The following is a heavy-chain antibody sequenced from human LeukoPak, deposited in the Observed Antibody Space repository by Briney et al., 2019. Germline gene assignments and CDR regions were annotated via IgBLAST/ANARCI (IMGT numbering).Heavy chain of an antibody. D-gene: IGHD4-17*01. J-gene: IGHJ5*02. Sequence: SETLSLTCAVYGGSFSGYYWSWIRQPPGKGLEWIGEIDHSGSTNYNPSLKSRVTISVDTSKNQFSLKLSSVTAADTAVYYCARGLGYGDYEARMFIGDWFDPWGQGTLVTVSS. CDR1: GGSFSGYY. CDR3: ARGLGYGDYEARMFIGDWFDP. CDR2: IDHSGST. V-gene: IGHV4-34*01.